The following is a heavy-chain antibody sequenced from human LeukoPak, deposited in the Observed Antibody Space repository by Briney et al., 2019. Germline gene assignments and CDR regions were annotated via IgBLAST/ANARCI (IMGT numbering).Heavy chain of an antibody. CDR2: ISSSGSTI. CDR3: ARDLRIVSGSYLDY. D-gene: IGHD1-26*01. CDR1: GFIFSTYS. J-gene: IGHJ4*02. V-gene: IGHV3-48*04. Sequence: QPGGSLRLSCGASGFIFSTYSMNWVRQAPGKGLEWVSYISSSGSTIYYADSVKGRFISSRDNTKNSLYLQMNSLRAEDTAIYYCARDLRIVSGSYLDYWGQGTLVTVSS.